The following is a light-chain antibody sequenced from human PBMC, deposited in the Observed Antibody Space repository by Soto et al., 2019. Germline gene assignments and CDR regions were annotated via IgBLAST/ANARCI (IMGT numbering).Light chain of an antibody. CDR1: QSVSRSY. Sequence: EIVLTQSPGTLSLSPGERATLSCRASQSVSRSYLAWYQQKHGQAPRLLINGASSRATGIPDRFSGSGSGTDFTLTISRLEPEDFAVYYCQQYGSSPVTFGQGTRLEIK. CDR2: GAS. V-gene: IGKV3-20*01. CDR3: QQYGSSPVT. J-gene: IGKJ5*01.